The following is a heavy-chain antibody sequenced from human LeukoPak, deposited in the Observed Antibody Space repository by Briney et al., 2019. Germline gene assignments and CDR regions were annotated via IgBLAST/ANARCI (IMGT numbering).Heavy chain of an antibody. J-gene: IGHJ4*02. Sequence: GGSLRLSCAASGFTFSSYAMSWVRQAPGKGLEWLSAISGSGGSTYYADSVKGRFTIPKDNSKNTVYLQMNSLRIEDTAVYYCASTSCWYGGREWAHYFDYWGQGTLVTVSS. CDR1: GFTFSSYA. CDR3: ASTSCWYGGREWAHYFDY. V-gene: IGHV3-23*01. D-gene: IGHD2-2*01. CDR2: ISGSGGST.